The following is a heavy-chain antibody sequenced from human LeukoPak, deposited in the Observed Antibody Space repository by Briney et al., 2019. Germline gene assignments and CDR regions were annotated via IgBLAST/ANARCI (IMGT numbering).Heavy chain of an antibody. D-gene: IGHD2-2*01. J-gene: IGHJ4*02. Sequence: PGGSLRLSCAASGFTFSSYEMNWVRQAPGKGLEWVSYISSSGNTIYYADSVKGRFTISRDNAKNSLYLQMNSLRSEDTAVYYCATGDIVVVPADTLDYWGQGTLVTVSS. CDR2: ISSSGNTI. V-gene: IGHV3-48*03. CDR3: ATGDIVVVPADTLDY. CDR1: GFTFSSYE.